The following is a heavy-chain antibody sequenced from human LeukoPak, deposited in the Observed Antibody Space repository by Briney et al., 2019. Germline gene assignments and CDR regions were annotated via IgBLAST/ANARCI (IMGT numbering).Heavy chain of an antibody. CDR1: GFTFSDYY. V-gene: IGHV3-11*01. Sequence: PGGSLRLSCAASGFTFSDYYMSWIRQAPGKGLEWVSYISSSGSTIYYADSVKGRFTISRDNAKNSLYLQMNSLRAEDTAVYYCARDQALNYGDYIPDAFDIWGQGTMVTVSS. D-gene: IGHD4-17*01. J-gene: IGHJ3*02. CDR2: ISSSGSTI. CDR3: ARDQALNYGDYIPDAFDI.